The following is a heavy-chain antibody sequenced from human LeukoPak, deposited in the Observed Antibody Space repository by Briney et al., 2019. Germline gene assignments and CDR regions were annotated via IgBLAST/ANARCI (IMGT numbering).Heavy chain of an antibody. CDR2: INHSGST. V-gene: IGHV4-34*01. Sequence: SETLSLTCAVYGGSFSGYYWSWIRQPPGKGLEWIGEINHSGSTNYNPSLKSRVTISVDTSKNQFSLKLSSVTAADTAVYYCARGGGKRTVPQPVDYWGQGTLVTVSS. CDR1: GGSFSGYY. CDR3: ARGGGKRTVPQPVDY. J-gene: IGHJ4*02. D-gene: IGHD3-16*01.